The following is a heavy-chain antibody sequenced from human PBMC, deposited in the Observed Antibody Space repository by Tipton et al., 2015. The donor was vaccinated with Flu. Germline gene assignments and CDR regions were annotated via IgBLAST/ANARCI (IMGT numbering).Heavy chain of an antibody. Sequence: TLSLTCAVYGGSFSGYYWSWIRQPPGKGLEWIGEINHSGSTNYNPSLKSRVTISVDTSKNQFSLKLSSVTAADTAVYYCARNIVVVVAAPPAFYSYYGMDVWGQGTTVPVSS. CDR1: GGSFSGYY. CDR3: ARNIVVVVAAPPAFYSYYGMDV. CDR2: INHSGST. J-gene: IGHJ6*02. V-gene: IGHV4-34*01. D-gene: IGHD2-15*01.